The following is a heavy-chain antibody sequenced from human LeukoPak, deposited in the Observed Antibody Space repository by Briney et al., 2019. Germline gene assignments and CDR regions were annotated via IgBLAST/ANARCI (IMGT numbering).Heavy chain of an antibody. CDR1: GGSISSHY. J-gene: IGHJ5*02. CDR2: IYYSAST. CDR3: ARDLRTFDP. V-gene: IGHV4-59*11. Sequence: YPSETLSLTCTVSGGSISSHYWSWIRQPPGKGLEWIGYIYYSASTNYNPSLKSRVTISVDTSKNQFSLKLSSVTAADTAVYYCARDLRTFDPWGQGTLVTVSS.